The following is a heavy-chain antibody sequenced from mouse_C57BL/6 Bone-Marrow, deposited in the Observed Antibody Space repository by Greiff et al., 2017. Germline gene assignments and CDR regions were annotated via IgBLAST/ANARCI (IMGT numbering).Heavy chain of an antibody. D-gene: IGHD2-4*01. CDR1: GYTFTSYW. V-gene: IGHV1-64*01. Sequence: QVQLQQPGAELVKPGASVKLSCKASGYTFTSYWMHWVKQRPGQGLEWIGTIHPNSGSTNYNEKFKSKATLTVDKSSSTAYRQLSSLTAEDSAVYYCSREIYYDYGGWFAYWGQGTLVTVSA. CDR2: IHPNSGST. J-gene: IGHJ3*01. CDR3: SREIYYDYGGWFAY.